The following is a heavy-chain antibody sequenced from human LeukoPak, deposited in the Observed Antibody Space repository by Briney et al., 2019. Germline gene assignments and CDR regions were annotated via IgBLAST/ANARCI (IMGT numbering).Heavy chain of an antibody. CDR1: GYTFTGYY. D-gene: IGHD3-3*01. Sequence: ASVKVSCKASGYTFTGYYMHWVRQAPGQGLEWMGRINPNSGGTNYAQKFQGRVTMTRDTSISTAYMELSRLRSDDTAVYYCARSPVLRFLEWLSDHNWFDPWGQGTLVTVSS. V-gene: IGHV1-2*06. CDR2: INPNSGGT. CDR3: ARSPVLRFLEWLSDHNWFDP. J-gene: IGHJ5*02.